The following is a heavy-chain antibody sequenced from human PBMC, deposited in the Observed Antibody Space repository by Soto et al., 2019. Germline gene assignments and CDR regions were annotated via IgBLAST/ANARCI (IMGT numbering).Heavy chain of an antibody. CDR3: ARDARSRWFGEYHDKGYFDL. Sequence: EVQLVESGGGLVKPGGSLRLSCAASGFTFSSYSMNWVRQAPGKGLEWVSSISSSSSYIYYADSVKGRFTISRDNAKNSLYLQMNSLRAEDTAEYYCARDARSRWFGEYHDKGYFDLWGRGTLVTVSS. J-gene: IGHJ2*01. D-gene: IGHD3-10*01. V-gene: IGHV3-21*01. CDR2: ISSSSSYI. CDR1: GFTFSSYS.